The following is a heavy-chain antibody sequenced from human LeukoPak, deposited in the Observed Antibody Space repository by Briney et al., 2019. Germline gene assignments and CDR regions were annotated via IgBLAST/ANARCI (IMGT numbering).Heavy chain of an antibody. CDR3: ARDLDDSSGSYLDY. D-gene: IGHD3-22*01. CDR2: TSYDGGNE. Sequence: GGSLRLSCAVSGFTFSNFAMHWVRQPPGKGLEWVAVTSYDGGNEYYAEAVEGRFTITRDNSKNTLYLQMNSLRGEDTAVYYCARDLDDSSGSYLDYWGRGTLVTVSS. J-gene: IGHJ4*02. V-gene: IGHV3-30*03. CDR1: GFTFSNFA.